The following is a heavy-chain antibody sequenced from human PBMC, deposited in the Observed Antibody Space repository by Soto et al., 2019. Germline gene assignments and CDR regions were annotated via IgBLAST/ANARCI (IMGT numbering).Heavy chain of an antibody. Sequence: SETLSLTXAVSGGSISSSYWWNWVRQPPGKGLEWIGKIYHSGSTNYNPSLKNRVTISVDKSNNQFSLRLSSVTAADTAVYFCVTSVIYDFWRDGGRHYYFDYWGQGTLVTVSS. CDR1: GGSISSSYW. D-gene: IGHD3-3*01. CDR3: VTSVIYDFWRDGGRHYYFDY. J-gene: IGHJ4*02. V-gene: IGHV4-4*02. CDR2: IYHSGST.